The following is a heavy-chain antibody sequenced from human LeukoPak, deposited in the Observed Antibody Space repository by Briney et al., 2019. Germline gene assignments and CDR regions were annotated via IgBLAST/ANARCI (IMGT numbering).Heavy chain of an antibody. CDR2: ISAYNGNT. Sequence: ASVKVSCKASGYTFTSYGISWVRQAPGQGLEWMGWISAYNGNTNYAQKLQGRVTVTTDTSTSTAYMELRSLTSDDTAVYYCARDPSNTSGWKTWFDPWGQGTLVTVSS. CDR1: GYTFTSYG. J-gene: IGHJ5*02. V-gene: IGHV1-18*01. CDR3: ARDPSNTSGWKTWFDP. D-gene: IGHD6-19*01.